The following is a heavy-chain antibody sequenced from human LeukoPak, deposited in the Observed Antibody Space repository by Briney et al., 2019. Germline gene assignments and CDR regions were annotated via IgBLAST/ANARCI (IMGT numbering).Heavy chain of an antibody. J-gene: IGHJ4*02. CDR1: GFTFSNYW. V-gene: IGHV3-74*01. CDR3: VRAQDEDRGSTTFDR. CDR2: IYRDGSNT. D-gene: IGHD1-26*01. Sequence: PGRSLRLSCAASGFTFSNYWMHWVRQVPGKGLVWVSRIYRDGSNTDYADSVKGRFTISRDNAKNLLYLQMNSLRAGDTAIYYCVRAQDEDRGSTTFDRWGQGTLVTVSS.